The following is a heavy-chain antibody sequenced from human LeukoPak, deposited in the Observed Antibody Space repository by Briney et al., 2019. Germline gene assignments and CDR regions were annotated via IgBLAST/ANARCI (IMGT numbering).Heavy chain of an antibody. Sequence: PGGSLRLSCAASGFTFSSYWMHWVRQAPGKGLGWGSRINPDGSTTTYADSAKGRFTISRDNAKNTLYLQMNSLRAEDTAVYYCVRSRGGNDDFDYWGQGTLVTVSS. CDR1: GFTFSSYW. CDR2: INPDGSTT. CDR3: VRSRGGNDDFDY. D-gene: IGHD4-23*01. V-gene: IGHV3-74*01. J-gene: IGHJ4*02.